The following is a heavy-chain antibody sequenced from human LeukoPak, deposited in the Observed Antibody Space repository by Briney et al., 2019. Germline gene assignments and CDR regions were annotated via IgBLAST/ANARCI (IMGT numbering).Heavy chain of an antibody. CDR3: VREGYYESGSSPTFYFDY. CDR2: ISFDGRNE. V-gene: IGHV3-30*04. D-gene: IGHD3-10*01. Sequence: GGSLRLSCVVSGFTFRSNTKHWVRQAPGKGLEWVAVISFDGRNESYADSVKGRFTISRDNSKNTLYLQMTSLRAEDTAVYYCVREGYYESGSSPTFYFDYWGQGTLVTVSS. CDR1: GFTFRSNT. J-gene: IGHJ4*02.